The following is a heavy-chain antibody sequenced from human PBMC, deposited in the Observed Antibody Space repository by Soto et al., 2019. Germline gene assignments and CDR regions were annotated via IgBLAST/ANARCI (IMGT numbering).Heavy chain of an antibody. Sequence: GGSLRLSCGASGFTFSSYDMNWVRQAPGRGLEWVSYISSSGSTIYYADSVKGRFTISRDNANNSLQLQMDSLSVEHTAVYYCAIAARIVGRELNGMDVCGKGTKVTVAS. CDR3: AIAARIVGRELNGMDV. CDR2: ISSSGSTI. V-gene: IGHV3-48*03. D-gene: IGHD2-21*01. CDR1: GFTFSSYD. J-gene: IGHJ6*04.